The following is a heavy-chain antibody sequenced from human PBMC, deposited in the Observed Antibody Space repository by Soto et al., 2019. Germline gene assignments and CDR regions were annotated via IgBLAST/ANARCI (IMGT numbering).Heavy chain of an antibody. D-gene: IGHD1-1*01. CDR1: GGTFSSYA. Sequence: SVKVSCKASGGTFSSYAISWVRQAPGQGLEWMGGIIPIFGTANYAQKFQGRVTITVDESTSTAYMELSSLRAEDTAVYYCARDSFGKLEPHYYGMDVWGQGTTVTVSS. J-gene: IGHJ6*02. CDR2: IIPIFGTA. CDR3: ARDSFGKLEPHYYGMDV. V-gene: IGHV1-69*13.